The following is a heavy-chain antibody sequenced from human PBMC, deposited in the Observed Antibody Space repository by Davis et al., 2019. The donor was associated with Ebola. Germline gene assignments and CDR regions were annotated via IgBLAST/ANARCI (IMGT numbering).Heavy chain of an antibody. CDR3: SRGKDAYKSGMD. Sequence: MPSETLSLTCTVSGGSISSSSYYWGWIRQPPGKGLEWIGEIHPSGSTNYNPSLESRLTISVDTAKNQFSLKLSSVTAADTALYFCSRGKDAYKSGMDWGQGTLVTVSS. J-gene: IGHJ4*02. CDR1: GGSISSSSYY. D-gene: IGHD5-24*01. V-gene: IGHV4-39*07. CDR2: IHPSGST.